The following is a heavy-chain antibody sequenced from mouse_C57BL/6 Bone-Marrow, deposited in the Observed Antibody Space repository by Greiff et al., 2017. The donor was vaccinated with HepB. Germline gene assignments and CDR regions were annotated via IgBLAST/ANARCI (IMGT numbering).Heavy chain of an antibody. CDR2: ISYDGSN. J-gene: IGHJ3*01. CDR1: GYSITSGYY. CDR3: ARWLLP. D-gene: IGHD2-3*01. Sequence: DVQLQESGPGLVKPSQSLSLTCSVTGYSITSGYYWNWIRQFPGNKLEWMGYISYDGSNNYNPSLKNRISITRDTSKNQFFLKLNSVTTEDTATYYCARWLLPWGQGTLVTVSA. V-gene: IGHV3-6*01.